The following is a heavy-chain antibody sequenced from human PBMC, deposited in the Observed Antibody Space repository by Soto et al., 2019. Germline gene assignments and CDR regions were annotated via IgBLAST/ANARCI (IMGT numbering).Heavy chain of an antibody. CDR3: ARDQYSGYVVYYYMDV. D-gene: IGHD5-12*01. CDR1: GFTFSSYS. J-gene: IGHJ6*03. Sequence: EVQLVESGGGLVQPGGSLRLSCAASGFTFSSYSMNWVRQAPGKGLEWVSYISSSSSTIYYADSVKGRFTISRDNAKNSLYLQMNSLRAEDTAVYYCARDQYSGYVVYYYMDVWGKGPTVTVSS. CDR2: ISSSSSTI. V-gene: IGHV3-48*01.